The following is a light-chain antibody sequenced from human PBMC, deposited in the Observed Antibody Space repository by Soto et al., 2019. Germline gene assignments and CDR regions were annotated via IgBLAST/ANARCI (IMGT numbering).Light chain of an antibody. CDR1: QSISTNY. V-gene: IGKV3-20*01. Sequence: EVVLTQSPGTLSLSPGERATLSCRASQSISTNYLAWYRQKPGQAPKLLIYAASSRLTGIPDRFSGSGSGTDFTLTISSRDPKDFALYYCQKYGRTLGQGTRRKIK. CDR3: QKYGRT. J-gene: IGKJ5*01. CDR2: AAS.